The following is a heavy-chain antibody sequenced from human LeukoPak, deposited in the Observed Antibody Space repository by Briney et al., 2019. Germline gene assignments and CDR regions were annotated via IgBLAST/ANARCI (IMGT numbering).Heavy chain of an antibody. CDR2: IYYSGST. D-gene: IGHD6-13*01. J-gene: IGHJ4*02. V-gene: IGHV4-39*07. CDR3: ARWGAAGTDY. CDR1: GGSISSSSYY. Sequence: SETLSLTCTVSGGSISSSSYYWGWIRQPPGKGLEWIGSIYYSGSTYYNPSLKSRVTISVDTSNNQFSLKLSSVTAADTAVYYCARWGAAGTDYWGQGTLVTVSS.